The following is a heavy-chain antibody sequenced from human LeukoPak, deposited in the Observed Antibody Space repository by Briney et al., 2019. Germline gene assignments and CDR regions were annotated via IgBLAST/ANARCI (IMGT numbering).Heavy chain of an antibody. V-gene: IGHV4-61*02. CDR2: IYTSGST. CDR3: ARDEGVLRFLEY. J-gene: IGHJ4*02. Sequence: SQTLSLTCTVSGGSISSGSYYWGWIRQPAGKGLEWIGRIYTSGSTNYNPSLKSRVTMSLDASRNQFSLRLTSVTAADTAVYFCARDEGVLRFLEYWGQGIQVTVSS. CDR1: GGSISSGSYY. D-gene: IGHD3-3*01.